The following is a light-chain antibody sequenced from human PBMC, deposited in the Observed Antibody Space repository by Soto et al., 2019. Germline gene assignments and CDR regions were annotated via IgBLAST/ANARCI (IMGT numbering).Light chain of an antibody. V-gene: IGKV1-33*01. J-gene: IGKJ5*01. CDR1: QDINNY. Sequence: DIQMTQSPSSLSASVGDRVTISGGASQDINNYLDWYQVKPGKAPKLLIYDATNLETGVPSRFSGSGSRTDFSFTISSLQPEDVAIYYCHQYDNLPPTFGQGTRLEIK. CDR3: HQYDNLPPT. CDR2: DAT.